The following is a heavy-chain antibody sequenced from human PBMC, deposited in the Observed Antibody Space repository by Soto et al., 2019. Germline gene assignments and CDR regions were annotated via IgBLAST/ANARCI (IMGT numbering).Heavy chain of an antibody. D-gene: IGHD6-13*01. CDR1: GYTFTSYD. CDR3: AREWSAAGHFYGMDV. V-gene: IGHV1-8*01. CDR2: MNTNSDDT. J-gene: IGHJ6*02. Sequence: GASVKVSFKTSGYTFTSYDINWVRQAPGQGLEWVGWMNTNSDDTRSAQKFRGRLTLTRDKSMRAVYMKLSNLRPDDTAVYYCAREWSAAGHFYGMDVWGQGTTVTVSS.